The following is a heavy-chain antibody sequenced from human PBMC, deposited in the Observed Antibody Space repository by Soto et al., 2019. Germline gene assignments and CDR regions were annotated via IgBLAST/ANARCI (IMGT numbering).Heavy chain of an antibody. D-gene: IGHD3-10*01. CDR2: ISSSSSTI. J-gene: IGHJ4*02. Sequence: EVQLVESGGGLVQPGGSLRLSCAASGFTFSSYSMNWVRQAPGKGLEWVSYISSSSSTIYYADSVKGRFTISRDNAKNSLYLQMNSLRAEDTAVYYCARMSYLLGGSGLDYWGQGTLVTVSS. CDR1: GFTFSSYS. CDR3: ARMSYLLGGSGLDY. V-gene: IGHV3-48*01.